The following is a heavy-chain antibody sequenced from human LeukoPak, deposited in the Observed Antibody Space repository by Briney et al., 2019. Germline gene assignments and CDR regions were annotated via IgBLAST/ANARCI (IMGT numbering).Heavy chain of an antibody. D-gene: IGHD2-21*02. Sequence: SETLSLTCAVYGGSFSGYYWSWIRQPPGKGLEWIGYVYYSGSTSYNPSLKSRVTISVDTSKNQFSLTLSYVTAADTAVYYCARRRGGDSNRSGDWYFNLWGRGTLVTVSS. CDR1: GGSFSGYY. V-gene: IGHV4-34*11. CDR3: ARRRGGDSNRSGDWYFNL. CDR2: VYYSGST. J-gene: IGHJ2*01.